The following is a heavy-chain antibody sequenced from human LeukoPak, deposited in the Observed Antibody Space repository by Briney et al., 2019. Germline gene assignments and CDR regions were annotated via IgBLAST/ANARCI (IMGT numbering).Heavy chain of an antibody. J-gene: IGHJ5*02. D-gene: IGHD1-1*01. Sequence: SETLSLTCTVSGGSISTYYWSWIRQPPGKGLEWIGYIYYSGRTSYNPPPKSRVTISVDTSKNQFSLKLSSVTAADTAVYYCARGGGGWNAWFDPWGQGTLVTVSS. CDR1: GGSISTYY. CDR3: ARGGGGWNAWFDP. CDR2: IYYSGRT. V-gene: IGHV4-59*01.